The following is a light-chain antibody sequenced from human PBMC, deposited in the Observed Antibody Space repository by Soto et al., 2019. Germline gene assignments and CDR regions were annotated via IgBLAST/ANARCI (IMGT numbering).Light chain of an antibody. CDR2: GAS. CDR1: QSVNIY. Sequence: EILMTQSPATLSVSPGERATLSCRASQSVNIYLAWYQQKPGQAPRLLILGASSRATGIPARFSGSGSGTEFNLTISSLQSEDFAVYFCQQYDDWLRLTFGGGTKVDIK. V-gene: IGKV3D-15*01. CDR3: QQYDDWLRLT. J-gene: IGKJ4*01.